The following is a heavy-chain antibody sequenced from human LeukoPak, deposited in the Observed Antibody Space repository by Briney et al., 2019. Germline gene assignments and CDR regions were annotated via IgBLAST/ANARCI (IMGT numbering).Heavy chain of an antibody. V-gene: IGHV3-53*01. J-gene: IGHJ4*02. CDR3: ARDSSGWGLIDY. CDR1: GFTVSSNY. Sequence: GGFLRLSCAASGFTVSSNYMSWVRQAPGKGLEWVSVIYSGGSTYYADSVKGRFTISRDNSKNTLYLQMNSLRAEDTAVYYCARDSSGWGLIDYWGQGTLVTVSS. CDR2: IYSGGST. D-gene: IGHD6-19*01.